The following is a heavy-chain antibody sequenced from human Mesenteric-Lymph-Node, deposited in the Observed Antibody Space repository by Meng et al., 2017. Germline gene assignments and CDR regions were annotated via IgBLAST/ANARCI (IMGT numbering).Heavy chain of an antibody. CDR1: GGSISSSNW. J-gene: IGHJ3*02. CDR3: ARSRTPGLTITMIRDAFDI. V-gene: IGHV4-4*02. CDR2: IYHSGST. Sequence: SETLSLTCAVSGGSISSSNWWSWVRQPPGKGLEWIGEIYHSGSTYYNPSLKSRVTISVDTSKNQFSLKLSSVTAADTAVYYCARSRTPGLTITMIRDAFDIWGQGTMVTVSS. D-gene: IGHD3-22*01.